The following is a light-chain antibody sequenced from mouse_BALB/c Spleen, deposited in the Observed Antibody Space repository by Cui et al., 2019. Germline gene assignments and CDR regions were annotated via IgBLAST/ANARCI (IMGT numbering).Light chain of an antibody. CDR3: SQSTHVPPLT. CDR1: QSLVHSNGNTY. Sequence: DVVMTQTPLPLPVSLGDQASISCRSSQSLVHSNGNTYLHWYLQKPGQSPKLLIYKVSSRFSGVPDRFSGSGSETDFTLKISRVEAEDLRVYFCSQSTHVPPLTFGAGTKLELK. J-gene: IGKJ5*01. V-gene: IGKV1-110*01. CDR2: KVS.